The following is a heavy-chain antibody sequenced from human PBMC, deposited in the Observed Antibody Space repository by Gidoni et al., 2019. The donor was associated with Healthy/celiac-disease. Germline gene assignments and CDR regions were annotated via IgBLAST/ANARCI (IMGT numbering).Heavy chain of an antibody. V-gene: IGHV4-39*07. Sequence: QLQLQESGPGLVKPSETLSLTCTVSGGSISSSSYYWGWIRQPPGKGLEWIGSIYYSGSTYYNPSLKSRVTISVDTSKNQFSLKLSSVTAADTAVYYCARQHIVVVVAAKAGFGGMDVWGQGTTVTVSS. CDR3: ARQHIVVVVAAKAGFGGMDV. CDR2: IYYSGST. J-gene: IGHJ6*02. D-gene: IGHD2-15*01. CDR1: GGSISSSSYY.